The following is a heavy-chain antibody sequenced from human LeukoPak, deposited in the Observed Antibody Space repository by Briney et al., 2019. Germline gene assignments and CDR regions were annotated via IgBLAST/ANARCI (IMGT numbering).Heavy chain of an antibody. V-gene: IGHV3-21*01. CDR2: IRSSSSYI. CDR1: GFTSSSYS. CDR3: ARDNSQAFDS. Sequence: GGSLTLSXAASGFTSSSYSMNWVRQAQKKGLEWVSSIRSSSSYIYYADSVKGRFTISRDNAKNSLYLQMNSLRAEDTAVYYCARDNSQAFDSWGQGTRVSVSS. J-gene: IGHJ3*02. D-gene: IGHD2-21*01.